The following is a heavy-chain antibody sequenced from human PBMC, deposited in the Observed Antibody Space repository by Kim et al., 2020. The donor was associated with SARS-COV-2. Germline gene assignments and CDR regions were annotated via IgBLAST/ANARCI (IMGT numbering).Heavy chain of an antibody. D-gene: IGHD3-9*01. CDR3: AKDRSLVELRYFDWLPSGGAFDI. Sequence: GGSLRLSCAASGFTFSSYGMHWVRQAPGKGLEWVAVISYDGSNKYYADSVKGRFTISRDNSKNTLYLQMNSLRAEDTAVYYCAKDRSLVELRYFDWLPSGGAFDIGGQGTMLTVSS. J-gene: IGHJ3*02. CDR1: GFTFSSYG. CDR2: ISYDGSNK. V-gene: IGHV3-30*18.